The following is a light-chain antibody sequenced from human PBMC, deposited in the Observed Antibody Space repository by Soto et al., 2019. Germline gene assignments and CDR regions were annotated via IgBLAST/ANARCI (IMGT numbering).Light chain of an antibody. CDR3: QSYDSSLSVHVV. J-gene: IGLJ2*01. V-gene: IGLV1-40*01. CDR1: SSNIGAGYD. CDR2: GNS. Sequence: QLVVTQPPSVSGAPGQRVTISCTGSSSNIGAGYDVHWYQQLPGTAPKLLIYGNSNRPSGVPDRFSGSKSGTSASLAITGLQAEDEADYYCQSYDSSLSVHVVFGGGTKLTVL.